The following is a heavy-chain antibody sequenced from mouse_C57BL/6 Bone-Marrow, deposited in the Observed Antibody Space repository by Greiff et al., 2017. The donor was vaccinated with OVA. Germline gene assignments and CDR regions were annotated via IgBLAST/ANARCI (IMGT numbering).Heavy chain of an antibody. CDR1: GYTFTDYE. CDR3: TRGYSNYYAMGY. D-gene: IGHD2-5*01. CDR2: IDPETGGT. V-gene: IGHV1-15*01. J-gene: IGHJ4*01. Sequence: QVQLQQSGAELVRPGASVTLSRKASGYTFTDYEMHWVKQTPVHGLEWIGAIDPETGGTAYNQKFKGKAILTADKSSSTAYMELRSLTSEDSAVYYCTRGYSNYYAMGYWGQGTSVTVSS.